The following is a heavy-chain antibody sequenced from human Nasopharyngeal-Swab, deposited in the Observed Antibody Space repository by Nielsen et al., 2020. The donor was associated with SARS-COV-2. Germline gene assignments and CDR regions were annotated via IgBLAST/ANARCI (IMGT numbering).Heavy chain of an antibody. Sequence: GGSLRLSCAASGFYFSIYSMVWVRQAPGKGLEWVAVISYDGSNKYYADSVKGRFTISRDNSKNTLYLQMNSLRAEDTAVYYCARKDSGSYRGYFDYWGQGTLVTVSS. D-gene: IGHD1-26*01. CDR1: GFYFSIYS. CDR3: ARKDSGSYRGYFDY. V-gene: IGHV3-30-3*01. CDR2: ISYDGSNK. J-gene: IGHJ4*02.